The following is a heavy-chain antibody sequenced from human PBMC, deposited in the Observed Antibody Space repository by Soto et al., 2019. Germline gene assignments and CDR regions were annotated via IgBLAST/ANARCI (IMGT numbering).Heavy chain of an antibody. CDR1: GFTFSSYG. D-gene: IGHD3-3*01. J-gene: IGHJ6*03. CDR3: AKDGNKLTTYYDFWSGYDYMDV. CDR2: ISYDGSNK. V-gene: IGHV3-30*18. Sequence: GGSLRLSCAASGFTFSSYGMHWVRQAPGKGLEWVAVISYDGSNKYYADSVKGRFTISRDNSKNTRYLQMNSLRAEDTAVYYCAKDGNKLTTYYDFWSGYDYMDVWGKGTTVTVSS.